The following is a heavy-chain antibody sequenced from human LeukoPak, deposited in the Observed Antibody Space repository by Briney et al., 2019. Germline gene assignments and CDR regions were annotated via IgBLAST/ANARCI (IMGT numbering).Heavy chain of an antibody. J-gene: IGHJ4*02. CDR3: ARDVGYSRSWLPRPYDY. CDR1: GDSVSSNSAA. V-gene: IGHV6-1*01. D-gene: IGHD6-13*01. Sequence: SQTLSLTCVISGDSVSSNSAAWNWIRQSPSRGLEWLGRTYYRSKWYNDYAISVQSRITINPDTSKNQFSLQLDSVTPEDTAIYYCARDVGYSRSWLPRPYDYWGQGILVTVSS. CDR2: TYYRSKWYN.